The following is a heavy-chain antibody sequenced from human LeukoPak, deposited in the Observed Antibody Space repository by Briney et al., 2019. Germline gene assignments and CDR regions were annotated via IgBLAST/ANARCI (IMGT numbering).Heavy chain of an antibody. CDR3: TRTSGDPFDY. Sequence: GGSLRLSCAASGFTFSTYWMSWVRQAPGKGLEWVANINEDGSEKYYVDSVKGRFTISRDNARNSLYVQMSGLRPEDTAVYYCTRTSGDPFDYWGQGTLVTVSS. D-gene: IGHD4-17*01. CDR2: INEDGSEK. V-gene: IGHV3-7*01. J-gene: IGHJ4*02. CDR1: GFTFSTYW.